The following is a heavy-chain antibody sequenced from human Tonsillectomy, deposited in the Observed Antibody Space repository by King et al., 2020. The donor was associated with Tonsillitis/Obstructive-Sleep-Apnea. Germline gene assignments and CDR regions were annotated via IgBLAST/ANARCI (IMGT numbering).Heavy chain of an antibody. V-gene: IGHV1-18*01. CDR3: ARAPPLLWFGEIPKNFDY. J-gene: IGHJ4*02. CDR2: ISAYNGNT. CDR1: GYTFTSYG. Sequence: VQLVQSGAEVKKPGASVKVSCKASGYTFTSYGISWVRQAPGQGLEWMGWISAYNGNTNYEQKLQGRVTMTTDTSTSTAYMELRSLRSEDTAVYYCARAPPLLWFGEIPKNFDYWGQGTLVTVSS. D-gene: IGHD3-10*01.